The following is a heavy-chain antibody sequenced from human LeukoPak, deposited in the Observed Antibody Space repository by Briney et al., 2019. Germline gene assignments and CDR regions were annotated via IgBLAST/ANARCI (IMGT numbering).Heavy chain of an antibody. CDR2: INAGNGNT. V-gene: IGHV1-3*01. J-gene: IGHJ4*02. CDR1: GYTFTSYA. Sequence: GASVKVSCKASGYTFTSYAMHWVRQAPGQRLEWMGWINAGNGNTKYSRKFQGRVTITRDTSASTAYMELSSLRSEDTAVYYCARDPRSGYHDYWGQGTLVTVSS. D-gene: IGHD3-22*01. CDR3: ARDPRSGYHDY.